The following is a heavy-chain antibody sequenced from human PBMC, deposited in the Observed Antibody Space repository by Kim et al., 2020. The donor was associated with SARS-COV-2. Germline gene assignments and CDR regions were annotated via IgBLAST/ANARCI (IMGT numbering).Heavy chain of an antibody. CDR2: ISSSGSTI. CDR3: ARDFMVVPAARSFYYYGMDV. J-gene: IGHJ6*02. D-gene: IGHD2-2*01. CDR1: GFTFSSYE. V-gene: IGHV3-48*03. Sequence: GGSLRLSCAASGFTFSSYEMNWVRQAPGKGLEWVSYISSSGSTIYYADSVKGRFTISRDNAKNSLYLQMNSLRAEDTAVYYCARDFMVVPAARSFYYYGMDVWGQGTTVTVSS.